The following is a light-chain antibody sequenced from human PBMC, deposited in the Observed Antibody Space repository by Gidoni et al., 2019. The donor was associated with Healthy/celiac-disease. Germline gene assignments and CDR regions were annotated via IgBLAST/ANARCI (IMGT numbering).Light chain of an antibody. V-gene: IGKV3-15*01. J-gene: IGKJ2*01. CDR2: GAS. Sequence: ELVMTQSPATLSVSPGERATLSCRASQSVSSNLAWYQQKPGQAPRLLIYGASTRATGIPARFGGSGSGTEFTLTISSLQSEDFAVYYCQQYNNWPFHTFGQGTKLEIK. CDR1: QSVSSN. CDR3: QQYNNWPFHT.